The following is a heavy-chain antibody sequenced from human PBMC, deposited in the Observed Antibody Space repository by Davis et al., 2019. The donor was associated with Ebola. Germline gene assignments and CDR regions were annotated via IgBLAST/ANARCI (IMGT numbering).Heavy chain of an antibody. J-gene: IGHJ4*02. V-gene: IGHV3-48*02. CDR2: ISSSSSTI. D-gene: IGHD5-12*01. CDR1: GFTFSSYS. Sequence: GGSLRLSCAASGFTFSSYSMNWVRQAPGKGLEWVSYISSSSSTIYYADSVKGRFTISRDNAKNSLYLQMNSLRDEDTAVYYCAAAPVRNSVATIDYWGQGALVIVSS. CDR3: AAAPVRNSVATIDY.